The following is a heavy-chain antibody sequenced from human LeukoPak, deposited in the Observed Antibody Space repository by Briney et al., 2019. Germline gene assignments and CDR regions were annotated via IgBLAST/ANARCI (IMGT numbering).Heavy chain of an antibody. J-gene: IGHJ4*02. D-gene: IGHD5-18*01. CDR1: GFTFSGCG. CDR2: IWYDGRDK. Sequence: GGSLRLSCAASGFTFSGCGMHWVRQAPGKGLEWVAFIWYDGRDKYYVDSVKGRFTISRDNSKNTLYLQMNSLRPDDTAMYYCAKDPYSHGSYFDYWGQGTLVTVSS. CDR3: AKDPYSHGSYFDY. V-gene: IGHV3-30*02.